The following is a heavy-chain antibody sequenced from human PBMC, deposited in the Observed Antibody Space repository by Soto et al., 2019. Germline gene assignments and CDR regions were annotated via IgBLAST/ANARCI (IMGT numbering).Heavy chain of an antibody. J-gene: IGHJ4*02. V-gene: IGHV3-9*01. Sequence: EVQLVESGGGLVQPGRSLRLSCAASGFTFDDYAMHWVRQAPGKGLEWVSGISWNSGSIGYADSVKGRFTISRDNAKNSLYLQMKSLSAEGTALYYCAKGGQLVTEGGGYWGQGTLVTVSS. CDR2: ISWNSGSI. CDR1: GFTFDDYA. D-gene: IGHD6-13*01. CDR3: AKGGQLVTEGGGY.